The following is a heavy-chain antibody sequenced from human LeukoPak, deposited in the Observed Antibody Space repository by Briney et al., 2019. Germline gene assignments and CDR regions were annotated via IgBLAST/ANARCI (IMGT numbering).Heavy chain of an antibody. J-gene: IGHJ4*02. CDR1: GFTFSSYA. CDR3: AKAVPIVVVPAAIDY. CDR2: ISGSGGST. D-gene: IGHD2-2*01. Sequence: GGSLRLSCAASGFTFSSYAVSWVRQAPGKGLEWVSAISGSGGSTYYADSVKGRFTISRDNSKNTLYLQMNSLRAEDTAVYYCAKAVPIVVVPAAIDYWGQGTLVTVSS. V-gene: IGHV3-23*01.